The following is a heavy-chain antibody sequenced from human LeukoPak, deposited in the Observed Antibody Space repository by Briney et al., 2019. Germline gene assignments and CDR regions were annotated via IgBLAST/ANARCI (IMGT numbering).Heavy chain of an antibody. CDR1: GGSISSYY. CDR2: IYYSGST. J-gene: IGHJ4*02. Sequence: SETLSLTCTVSGGSISSYYWSWIRQPPGKGLEWIGYIYYSGSTNYNPSLKSRVTISVDTSKNQFSLKLSSVTAADTAVYYCARGRTYCSSISCYKLLDYWGQGTLVTVSS. CDR3: ARGRTYCSSISCYKLLDY. V-gene: IGHV4-59*01. D-gene: IGHD2-2*02.